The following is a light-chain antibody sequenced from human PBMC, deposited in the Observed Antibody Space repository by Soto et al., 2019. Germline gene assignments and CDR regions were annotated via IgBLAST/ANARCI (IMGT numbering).Light chain of an antibody. CDR2: EGS. Sequence: QSALTQPASVSGSPGQSITISCTGTSSDVGSSNLVSWYQQHPGKAPKLMIYEGSKRPSGVSDRFSGSKTGNTASLTISGLQAEYEGDYYCCSYAGSSTGVFGGGTKLTVL. CDR1: SSDVGSSNL. V-gene: IGLV2-23*01. CDR3: CSYAGSSTGV. J-gene: IGLJ3*02.